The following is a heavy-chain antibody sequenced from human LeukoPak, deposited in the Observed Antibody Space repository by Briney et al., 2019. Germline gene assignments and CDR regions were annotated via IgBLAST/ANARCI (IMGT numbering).Heavy chain of an antibody. Sequence: PGGSLRLSCAASGFTFSSYWMHWVRQAPGKGLVWVSRINSDGSSTSYADSVKGRFTISRDNAKNTLYLQMNSLRAEDTAVYYCARDYARYYGSGVIDYWGQGTLVTVSS. CDR3: ARDYARYYGSGVIDY. CDR1: GFTFSSYW. D-gene: IGHD3-10*01. CDR2: INSDGSST. V-gene: IGHV3-74*01. J-gene: IGHJ4*02.